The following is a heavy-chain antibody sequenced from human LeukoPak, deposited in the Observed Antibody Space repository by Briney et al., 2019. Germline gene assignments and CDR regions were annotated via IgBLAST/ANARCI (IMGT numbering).Heavy chain of an antibody. J-gene: IGHJ4*02. Sequence: SQTLSLTCTVSGGSISSGSYYWSWIRQPAGKGLEWIGRIYTSGSTNYNPSLKSRVTISVDTSKNQFSLKLSSVTAADTAVYYCASRRYTYGAIDYWGQGALVTVSS. D-gene: IGHD1-26*01. V-gene: IGHV4-61*02. CDR2: IYTSGST. CDR3: ASRRYTYGAIDY. CDR1: GGSISSGSYY.